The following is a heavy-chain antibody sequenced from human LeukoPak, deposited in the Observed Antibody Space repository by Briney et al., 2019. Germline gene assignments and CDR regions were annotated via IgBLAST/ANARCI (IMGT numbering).Heavy chain of an antibody. Sequence: ASVKVSCKASGYTFTSYGISWVRQAPGQGLEWMGWSSAYNGNTNYAQKLQGRVTMTTDTPTSTAYMELRSLRSDDTAVNYCARGGNSGWRTPNDDYWGQGTLVTVSS. D-gene: IGHD6-19*01. CDR1: GYTFTSYG. J-gene: IGHJ4*02. CDR3: ARGGNSGWRTPNDDY. CDR2: SSAYNGNT. V-gene: IGHV1-18*01.